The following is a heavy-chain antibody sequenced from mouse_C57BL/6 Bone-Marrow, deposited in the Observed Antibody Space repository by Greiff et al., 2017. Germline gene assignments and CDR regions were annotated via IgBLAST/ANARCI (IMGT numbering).Heavy chain of an antibody. D-gene: IGHD1-1*01. CDR3: SRQVTTVLATKYFDV. CDR1: GFTFSSYT. V-gene: IGHV5-9*01. J-gene: IGHJ1*03. Sequence: EVKVVESGGGLVKPGGSLKLSCAASGFTFSSYTMSWVRQTPEKRLQWVAAISGGGGNTYYPDRVKGRFTISRDNDKNILYLQMSSLRSEDTALYYCSRQVTTVLATKYFDVWGTGTTVTVSS. CDR2: ISGGGGNT.